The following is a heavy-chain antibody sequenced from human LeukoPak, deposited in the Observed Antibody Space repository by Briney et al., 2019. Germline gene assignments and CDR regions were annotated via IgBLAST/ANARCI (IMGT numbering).Heavy chain of an antibody. D-gene: IGHD4-17*01. J-gene: IGHJ4*02. CDR2: MNPNSGNT. Sequence: GASVKFSCKASGYTFTTYYMHWVRQATGQGLEWMGWMNPNSGNTGYAQKFQGRVTITRNTSISTAYMELSSLRSEDTAVYYCARGNGMTTGIDYWGQGTLVTVSS. CDR1: GYTFTTYY. V-gene: IGHV1-8*03. CDR3: ARGNGMTTGIDY.